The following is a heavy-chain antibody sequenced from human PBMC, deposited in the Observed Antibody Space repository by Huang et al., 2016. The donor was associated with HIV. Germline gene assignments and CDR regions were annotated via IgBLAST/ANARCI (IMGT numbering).Heavy chain of an antibody. CDR2: FAPEHGET. CDR3: AAGYDTYYDI. D-gene: IGHD2-21*01. J-gene: IGHJ3*02. V-gene: IGHV1-24*01. Sequence: QVQLVQSGAEVKKPGASVKVSCKVSGYTRTELSIHWVRQAPGNGLEWRGGFAPEHGETIYAQNFQGRVTMTEDTSTDTAYMELHSLRPEDTAVYYCAAGYDTYYDIWGQGTMVIASS. CDR1: GYTRTELS.